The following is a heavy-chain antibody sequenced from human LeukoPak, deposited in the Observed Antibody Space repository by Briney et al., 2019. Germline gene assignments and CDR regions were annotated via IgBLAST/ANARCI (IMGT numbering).Heavy chain of an antibody. Sequence: GGSLRLSCAASGFTFSSYAMSWVRQAPGKGLERVSAISGSGGSTYYADSVKGRFTISRDDSKNTLYLQMNSLRAEDTAVYYCAKGLVPNQYSSGWFRDYWGQGTLVTVSS. CDR3: AKGLVPNQYSSGWFRDY. D-gene: IGHD6-19*01. CDR2: ISGSGGST. CDR1: GFTFSSYA. V-gene: IGHV3-23*01. J-gene: IGHJ4*02.